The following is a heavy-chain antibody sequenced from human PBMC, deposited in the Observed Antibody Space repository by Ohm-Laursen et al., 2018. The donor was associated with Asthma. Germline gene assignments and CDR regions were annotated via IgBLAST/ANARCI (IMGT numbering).Heavy chain of an antibody. CDR2: IWYDGSNK. CDR3: ARDGGYGDSYFDY. CDR1: GFTFSSYG. J-gene: IGHJ4*02. Sequence: SLRLSCSAPGFTFSSYGMHWVRQAPGKGLEWVAVIWYDGSNKYYADSVKGRFTISRDNSKNTLYLQMNSLRAEDTAVYYCARDGGYGDSYFDYWGQGTLVTVSS. D-gene: IGHD4-17*01. V-gene: IGHV3-33*01.